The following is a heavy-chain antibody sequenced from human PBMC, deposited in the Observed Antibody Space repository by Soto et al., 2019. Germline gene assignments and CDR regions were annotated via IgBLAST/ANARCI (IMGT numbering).Heavy chain of an antibody. J-gene: IGHJ6*02. V-gene: IGHV1-2*04. CDR2: INPNSGGT. Sequence: ASVKVSCKASGYTFTGYYMHWVRQAPGQGLEWMGWINPNSGGTNYAQKFQGWVTMTRDTSISTAYMELSRLRSDDTAVYYCARCLVVVPRYYYYGMDVWGQGTTVTVSS. CDR3: ARCLVVVPRYYYYGMDV. D-gene: IGHD3-22*01. CDR1: GYTFTGYY.